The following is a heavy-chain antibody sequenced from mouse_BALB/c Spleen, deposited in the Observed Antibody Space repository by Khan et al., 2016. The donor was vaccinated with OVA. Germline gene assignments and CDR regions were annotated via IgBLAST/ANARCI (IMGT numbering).Heavy chain of an antibody. J-gene: IGHJ4*01. CDR3: AKPRDGYPYGMDY. D-gene: IGHD2-3*01. CDR1: GFSLTNYG. CDR2: IWGDGNT. V-gene: IGHV2-3*01. Sequence: VQLQESGPGLVAPSQSLSITCTVPGFSLTNYGVNWVRQPPGKGLEWLGVIWGDGNTNYHSALKSRLSISKDNSKSQVFLKLNSLQTDDTATYYYAKPRDGYPYGMDYWGQGTSVTVSS.